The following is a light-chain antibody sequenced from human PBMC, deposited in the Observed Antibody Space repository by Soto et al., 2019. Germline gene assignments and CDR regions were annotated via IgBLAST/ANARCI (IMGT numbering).Light chain of an antibody. J-gene: IGKJ3*01. CDR2: DAS. CDR1: QDIKNY. Sequence: DIQMTQSPSSLSASVVDRVTITCQASQDIKNYLNWYQQKSGKAPKLLIYDASDLETGVPSRFSGSGSGTDFTFTISSLQPEDIATYYCQQYDNPLFTFGPGTKVDIK. CDR3: QQYDNPLFT. V-gene: IGKV1-33*01.